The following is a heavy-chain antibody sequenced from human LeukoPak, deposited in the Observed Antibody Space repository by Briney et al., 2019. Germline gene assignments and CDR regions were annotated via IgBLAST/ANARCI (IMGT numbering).Heavy chain of an antibody. CDR2: IKQDGSEK. CDR1: GFTFNSYW. J-gene: IGHJ5*02. D-gene: IGHD6-19*01. Sequence: GGSLRLSCAASGFTFNSYWMSWVRQAPGKGLEWVANIKQDGSEKYYVDSVKGRFTISRDNAKNSLYLQMNSLRAEDTAVYYCARGRAVAGLKFDPWGQGTLVTVSS. V-gene: IGHV3-7*01. CDR3: ARGRAVAGLKFDP.